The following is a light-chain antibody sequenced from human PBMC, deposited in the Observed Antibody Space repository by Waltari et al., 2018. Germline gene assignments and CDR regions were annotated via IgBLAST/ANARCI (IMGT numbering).Light chain of an antibody. CDR2: GAS. CDR3: LQYYSRPYT. CDR1: QSVSSK. J-gene: IGKJ2*01. V-gene: IGKV3-15*01. Sequence: EIVMTQSPATLSVSPGERATPSRRASQSVSSKLAWYQQKPGEAPRLLIYGASTRATGIPARFSGSGSGIEFTLTISSLQAEDVAVYFCLQYYSRPYTFGQGTKLDIK.